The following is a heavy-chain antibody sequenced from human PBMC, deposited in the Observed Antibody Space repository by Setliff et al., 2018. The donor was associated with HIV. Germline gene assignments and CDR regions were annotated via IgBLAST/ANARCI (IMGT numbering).Heavy chain of an antibody. Sequence: ASVKVSCKASGYTFTSYAMNWVRQAPGQGLEWMGWINSNTGNPTYAQGFTGRFVFSLDTSVNTAYLQISSLKAEDTAVYYCARGTTYYYDRSGSDFDYWGQGTLVTVSS. CDR2: INSNTGNP. V-gene: IGHV7-4-1*02. CDR3: ARGTTYYYDRSGSDFDY. J-gene: IGHJ4*02. D-gene: IGHD3-22*01. CDR1: GYTFTSYA.